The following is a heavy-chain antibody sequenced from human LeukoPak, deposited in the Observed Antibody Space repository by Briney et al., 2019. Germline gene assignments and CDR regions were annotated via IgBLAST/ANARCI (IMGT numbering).Heavy chain of an antibody. CDR3: AIAKVGGPTYYYMDV. CDR2: IIPIFGAA. J-gene: IGHJ6*03. CDR1: GVTFSTYA. D-gene: IGHD1-26*01. V-gene: IGHV1-69*05. Sequence: SVKVSCKASGVTFSTYAINWVRQAPGQGLEWMGGIIPIFGAADYAQKLQGRVTITTDESTNTAYMELSSLTSEDTAVYYCAIAKVGGPTYYYMDVWGTGTTVTVSS.